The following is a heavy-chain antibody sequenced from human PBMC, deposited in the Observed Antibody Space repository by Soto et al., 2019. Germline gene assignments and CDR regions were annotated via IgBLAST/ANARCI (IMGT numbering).Heavy chain of an antibody. J-gene: IGHJ4*02. V-gene: IGHV3-23*01. CDR2: ISGSGGST. CDR1: GFTFSSYA. Sequence: PGGSLRLSCAAPGFTFSSYAMSWVRQAPGKGLEWVSAISGSGGSTYYADSAKGRFTISRDNSKNTLYLQMNSLRAEDTAVYYCAKDITIFGVAYFDYWGQGTLVTVSS. D-gene: IGHD3-3*01. CDR3: AKDITIFGVAYFDY.